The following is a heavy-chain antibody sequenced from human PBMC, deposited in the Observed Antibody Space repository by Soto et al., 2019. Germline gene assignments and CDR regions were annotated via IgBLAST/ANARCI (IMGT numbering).Heavy chain of an antibody. CDR2: IATSDTVR. Sequence: PGGSLRLSCAASGFTFGDYSMNWVRQAPGKGLEWISYIATSDTVRSYAHSVQGRFIISRDNAKKSLFLEMHSLRGEDTAVYYCVREAWPLLQTGMDVWGQGTTVTVSS. D-gene: IGHD5-12*01. J-gene: IGHJ6*02. V-gene: IGHV3-48*01. CDR1: GFTFGDYS. CDR3: VREAWPLLQTGMDV.